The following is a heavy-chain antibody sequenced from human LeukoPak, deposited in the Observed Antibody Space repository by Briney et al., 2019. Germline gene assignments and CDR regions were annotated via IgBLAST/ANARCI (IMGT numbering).Heavy chain of an antibody. V-gene: IGHV3-23*01. D-gene: IGHD2-2*01. CDR3: AKDQALSLSSSRALDY. J-gene: IGHJ4*02. CDR2: ISGSGGST. Sequence: GGSLRLSCAASGFTFSSYAMSWVRQAPGKGLEWVSAISGSGGSTYYADYVKGRFTISRDNSKNTLSLQMNSLRAEDTALHYCAKDQALSLSSSRALDYWGQGTLVTVSS. CDR1: GFTFSSYA.